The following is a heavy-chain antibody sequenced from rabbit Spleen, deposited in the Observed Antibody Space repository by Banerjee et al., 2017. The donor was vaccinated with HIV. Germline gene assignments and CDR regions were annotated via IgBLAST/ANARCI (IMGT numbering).Heavy chain of an antibody. V-gene: IGHV1S40*01. J-gene: IGHJ6*01. D-gene: IGHD1-1*01. CDR2: IDSGSSGFT. CDR3: ARDLVAVIGWNFSL. Sequence: QSLEESGGDLVKPGASLTLTCTASGVSFSSSSYICWVRQAPGKGLEWIACIDSGSSGFTYFATWAKGRFTIAKASSTTVTLQMTRLTAADTATYFCARDLVAVIGWNFSLWGPGTLVT. CDR1: GVSFSSSSY.